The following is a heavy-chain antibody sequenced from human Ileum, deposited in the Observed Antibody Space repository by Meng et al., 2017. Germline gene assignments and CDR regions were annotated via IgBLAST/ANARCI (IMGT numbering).Heavy chain of an antibody. CDR2: IYDSGST. Sequence: QVQLQESGPGLVKPSQTLSRPCTVSGGSISSGGYYWSWIRQHPGKGLEWIGYIYDSGSTSYHPSLKSRLAISGDPSKNQFSLNLSSVTAAGTAVYYCARGGTAYFDYWGQGTLVTVSS. V-gene: IGHV4-31*03. CDR1: GGSISSGGYY. J-gene: IGHJ4*02. CDR3: ARGGTAYFDY. D-gene: IGHD1-1*01.